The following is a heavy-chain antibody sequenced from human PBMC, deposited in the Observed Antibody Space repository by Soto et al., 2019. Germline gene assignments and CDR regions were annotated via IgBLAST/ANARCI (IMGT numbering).Heavy chain of an antibody. CDR2: IIPIFGTT. D-gene: IGHD6-13*01. CDR1: GGTFSNYA. J-gene: IGHJ3*02. V-gene: IGHV1-69*15. Sequence: QVQLVQSGAELKKPGSSVKVSCQASGGTFSNYAISWVRQAPGQGLEWMGKIIPIFGTTNYAQNFLGRVMITANEYTTTAYMELSRLISDDSALYYCARELPPAPGSFREDALDIWGQGTMSTVSS. CDR3: ARELPPAPGSFREDALDI.